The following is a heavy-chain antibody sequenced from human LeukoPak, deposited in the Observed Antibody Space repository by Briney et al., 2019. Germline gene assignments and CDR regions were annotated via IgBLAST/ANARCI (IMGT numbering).Heavy chain of an antibody. CDR1: GGSISSGGYF. CDR3: ARGGIFGVVKKIKNYFDY. Sequence: SETLSLTCTVSGGSISSGGYFWNWIRQLPGKGLEWIGYIYSSGSTYNPSLKSRVTISVDTSKSQFSLKLSSVTAADTAVYYCARGGIFGVVKKIKNYFDYWGQGTLVTVSS. CDR2: IYSSGST. J-gene: IGHJ4*02. V-gene: IGHV4-31*03. D-gene: IGHD3-3*01.